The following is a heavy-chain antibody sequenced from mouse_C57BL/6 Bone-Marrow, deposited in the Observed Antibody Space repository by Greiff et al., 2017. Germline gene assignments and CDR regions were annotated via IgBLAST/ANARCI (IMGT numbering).Heavy chain of an antibody. CDR3: ARRTAQAGFAY. Sequence: VKLQESGAELMKPGASVKLSCKATGYTFTGYWIEWVKQRPGHGLEWIGEILPGSGSTNYNAKFKGKATFTADTSSSTAYMQLSSLTAEDSAIYYCARRTAQAGFAYWGQGTLVTVSA. CDR1: GYTFTGYW. D-gene: IGHD3-2*02. J-gene: IGHJ3*01. CDR2: ILPGSGST. V-gene: IGHV1-9*01.